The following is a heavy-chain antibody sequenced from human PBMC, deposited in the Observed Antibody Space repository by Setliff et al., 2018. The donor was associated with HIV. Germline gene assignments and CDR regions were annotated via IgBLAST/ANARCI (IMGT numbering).Heavy chain of an antibody. CDR1: GGSISSHY. J-gene: IGHJ6*03. CDR3: ARGQYYYGSGISYYYYYYYMDV. CDR2: IYYSGST. D-gene: IGHD3-10*01. V-gene: IGHV4-59*11. Sequence: SETLSLTCTVSGGSISSHYWSWIRQPPGKGLEWIGYIYYSGSTNYNPSLKSRVTISVDTSKNQFSLKLSSVTAADTAVYYCARGQYYYGSGISYYYYYYYMDVWGKGTTVTVSS.